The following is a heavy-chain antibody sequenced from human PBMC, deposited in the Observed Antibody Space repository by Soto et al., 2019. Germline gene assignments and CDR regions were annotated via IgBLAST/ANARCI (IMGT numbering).Heavy chain of an antibody. CDR1: GFTFSSYG. V-gene: IGHV3-30*18. D-gene: IGHD1-26*01. J-gene: IGHJ4*02. CDR3: AKGVPMGGATFDY. CDR2: ISYDGSNK. Sequence: GGSLRLSCAASGFTFSSYGMHWVRQAPGKGLEWVAVISYDGSNKYYADSVKGRFTISRDNSKNTLYLQMNSLRAEDTAVYYCAKGVPMGGATFDYWGQGTLVTVSS.